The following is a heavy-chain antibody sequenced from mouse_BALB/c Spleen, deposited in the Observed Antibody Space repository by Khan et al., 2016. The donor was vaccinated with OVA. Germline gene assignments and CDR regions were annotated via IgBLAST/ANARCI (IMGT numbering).Heavy chain of an antibody. Sequence: QVQLQQSGAELVRPGSSVKISCKASGYAFSNSLMNWVKQGPGQGFEWIGQFYPGDGNTNYNGKFKDKATLPAAKSSSTAYIQLSSLTSTDSAVYYCARSGYDYFAYWGQGTLVTVSA. CDR3: ARSGYDYFAY. J-gene: IGHJ3*01. CDR1: GYAFSNSL. V-gene: IGHV1-80*01. D-gene: IGHD2-14*01. CDR2: FYPGDGNT.